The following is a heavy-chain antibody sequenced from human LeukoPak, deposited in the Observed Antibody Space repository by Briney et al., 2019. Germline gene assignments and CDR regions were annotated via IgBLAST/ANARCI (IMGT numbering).Heavy chain of an antibody. J-gene: IGHJ3*02. V-gene: IGHV4-39*07. CDR3: ARESYYDSSGYSHDAFDI. Sequence: SETLSLTCAVSGGSISISSYYWAGIRKPPGKGLGWIGGIYYSGNTYYKSSLKSRDTIAVDTSKNQFSLKLNSVTAADTAVYYCARESYYDSSGYSHDAFDIWGQGTMVTVSS. CDR2: IYYSGNT. D-gene: IGHD3-22*01. CDR1: GGSISISSYY.